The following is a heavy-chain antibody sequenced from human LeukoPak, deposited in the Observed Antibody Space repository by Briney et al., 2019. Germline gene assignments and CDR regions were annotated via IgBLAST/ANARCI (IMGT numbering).Heavy chain of an antibody. D-gene: IGHD3-22*01. CDR3: ARAYYYDSTGYFEDEY. V-gene: IGHV4-34*01. CDR1: GGSLSGYN. CDR2: INHSGRP. Sequence: SETLSLTCAVYGGSLSGYNWFWIRQPPGKGLEWIGKINHSGRPNYNPSLKSRVTISIDKSENRFSVKLTSVTAADSAVYFCARAYYYDSTGYFEDEYWGQGTLVAVSS. J-gene: IGHJ4*02.